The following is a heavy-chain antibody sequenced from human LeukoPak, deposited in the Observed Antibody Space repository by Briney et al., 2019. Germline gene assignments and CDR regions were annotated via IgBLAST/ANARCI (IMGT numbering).Heavy chain of an antibody. CDR2: VSTYNGNT. D-gene: IGHD6-19*01. J-gene: IGHJ4*02. V-gene: IGHV1-18*01. CDR1: GYTCTSYG. Sequence: ASVKVSCKASGYTCTSYGISWVRQAPGQGLEWMGWVSTYNGNTNYAHNLQGRVTMTTDTSTSTAYMELRSLRSDDTAVYYCARDYSSGWPNFDYWGQGTLVTVSS. CDR3: ARDYSSGWPNFDY.